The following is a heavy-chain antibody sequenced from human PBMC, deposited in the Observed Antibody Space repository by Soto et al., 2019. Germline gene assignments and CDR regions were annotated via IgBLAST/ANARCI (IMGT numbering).Heavy chain of an antibody. V-gene: IGHV3-7*01. Sequence: GGSLRLSCAASGFTFSSYWMSWVRQAPGKGLEWVANIKQDGSEKYYVDSVKGRFTISRDNAKNSLYLQMNSLRAEDTAVYYCARDRVLVAAAGDAFDIWGQGTMATVSS. CDR3: ARDRVLVAAAGDAFDI. CDR2: IKQDGSEK. J-gene: IGHJ3*02. D-gene: IGHD6-13*01. CDR1: GFTFSSYW.